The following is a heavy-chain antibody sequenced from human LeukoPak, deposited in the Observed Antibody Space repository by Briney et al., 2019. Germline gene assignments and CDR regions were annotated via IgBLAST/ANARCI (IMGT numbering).Heavy chain of an antibody. CDR2: ISGSGGTT. D-gene: IGHD2-2*01. V-gene: IGHV3-23*01. CDR3: AKHATEGGSSSTSSWDY. CDR1: GFTFSSYA. J-gene: IGHJ4*02. Sequence: PGGSLRLSCAASGFTFSSYAMSWVRQAPGKGLEWGSAISGSGGTTYYADSVKGRFTISRDNSKNTLFLQMHSLRAEDTAIYYCAKHATEGGSSSTSSWDYWGQGTLVTVSS.